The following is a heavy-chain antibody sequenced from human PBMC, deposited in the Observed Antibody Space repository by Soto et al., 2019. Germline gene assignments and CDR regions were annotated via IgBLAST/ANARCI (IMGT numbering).Heavy chain of an antibody. CDR2: IFSNDEK. D-gene: IGHD3-22*01. CDR1: GFSLSNPRMG. Sequence: SGPTLVNPTETLTLTCTVSGFSLSNPRMGVSWIRQPPGKALEWLAHIFSNDEKSYSTSLKSRLTISRDTSKSQVVLTMTNMDPVDTATYYSARIQRISMIVVSKPYFDYWGQGALVTVSS. V-gene: IGHV2-26*01. CDR3: ARIQRISMIVVSKPYFDY. J-gene: IGHJ4*02.